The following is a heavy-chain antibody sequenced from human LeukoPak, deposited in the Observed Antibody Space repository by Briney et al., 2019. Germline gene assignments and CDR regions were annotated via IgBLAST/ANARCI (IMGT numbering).Heavy chain of an antibody. CDR2: INPNSGGT. CDR3: ASFAPGIAVAAQPRRFDY. J-gene: IGHJ4*02. Sequence: ASVKVSCKASGYTFTGYYMHWVRQAPGQGLEWMGRINPNSGGTNYAQKFQGRVTMTRDTSISTAYMELSRLTSDDTAVYYCASFAPGIAVAAQPRRFDYWGQGTLVTVSS. D-gene: IGHD6-19*01. CDR1: GYTFTGYY. V-gene: IGHV1-2*06.